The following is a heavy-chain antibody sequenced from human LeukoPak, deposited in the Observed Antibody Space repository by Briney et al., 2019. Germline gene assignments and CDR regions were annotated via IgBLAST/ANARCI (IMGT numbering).Heavy chain of an antibody. V-gene: IGHV4-30-2*01. CDR2: IYHSGST. J-gene: IGHJ4*02. CDR3: ARELRYDNSDSGAF. CDR1: GGSNSSGGYY. Sequence: SETLSLTCTVSGGSNSSGGYYWSWIRQPPGKGLEWIGYIYHSGSTYYNPSLKSRVTISVDTSKNQFSLKLSSVTAADTAVYYCARELRYDNSDSGAFWGQGTLVTVSS. D-gene: IGHD3-22*01.